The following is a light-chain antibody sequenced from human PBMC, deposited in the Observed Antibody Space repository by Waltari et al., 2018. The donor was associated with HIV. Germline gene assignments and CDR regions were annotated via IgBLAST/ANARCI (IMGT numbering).Light chain of an antibody. Sequence: DIVMTQTPPSLSVTPGQPASFSCNSSQSLKHTDGKTYLYWYLQRPGQSPQVLIYEVSKRYAGVPDSGSGSGSGTHFTLKIARVEAEDVGSYYCMQTLHLLYTFGQGTKLEIK. CDR3: MQTLHLLYT. CDR1: QSLKHTDGKTY. CDR2: EVS. J-gene: IGKJ2*01. V-gene: IGKV2D-29*02.